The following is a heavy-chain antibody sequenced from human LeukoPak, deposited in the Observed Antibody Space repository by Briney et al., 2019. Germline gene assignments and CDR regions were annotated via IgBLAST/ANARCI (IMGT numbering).Heavy chain of an antibody. Sequence: PGGSLRLSCAASEFTFSSYSMNLVRQAPGKGLEWVSSISSSSSYIYYADSVKGRFTISRDNAKNSLYLQMNSLRAEDTAVYYCAREIVGATGDYWGQGTLVTVSS. CDR3: AREIVGATGDY. CDR2: ISSSSSYI. V-gene: IGHV3-21*01. J-gene: IGHJ4*02. D-gene: IGHD1-26*01. CDR1: EFTFSSYS.